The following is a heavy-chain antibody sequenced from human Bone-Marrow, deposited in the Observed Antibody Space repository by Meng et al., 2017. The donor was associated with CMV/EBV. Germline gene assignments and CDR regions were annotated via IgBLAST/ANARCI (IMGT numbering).Heavy chain of an antibody. CDR2: ISSSSSYI. CDR3: ARAQSSSWSHNWFDP. CDR1: GFTFSSYS. Sequence: LSLTCAASGFTFSSYSMNWVRQAPGKGLEWVSSISSSSSYIYYADSVKGRFTISRDNAKNSLYLQMNSLRAEDTAVYYCARAQSSSWSHNWFDPWGQGTLVTFSS. D-gene: IGHD6-13*01. V-gene: IGHV3-21*01. J-gene: IGHJ5*02.